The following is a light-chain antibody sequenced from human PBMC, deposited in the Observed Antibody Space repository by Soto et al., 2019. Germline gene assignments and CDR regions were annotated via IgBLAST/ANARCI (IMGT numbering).Light chain of an antibody. J-gene: IGKJ5*01. CDR2: DAS. CDR1: QSVSNY. V-gene: IGKV3-11*01. Sequence: EIVLRQSPATVSLSPGERDTLSCRASQSVSNYLAWYQQKPGQAPRLLIYDASNRATGIPARFSGSGSGTDFTLTISSLEAEDFAVYYCQQRSNWPPSTFGQGTRLEIK. CDR3: QQRSNWPPST.